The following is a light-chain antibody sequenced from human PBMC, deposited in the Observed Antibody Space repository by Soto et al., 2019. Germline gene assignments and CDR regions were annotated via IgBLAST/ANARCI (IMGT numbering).Light chain of an antibody. Sequence: EIVLTQSPGTLSLSPGERDTISCRASQRVSSSYLAWYQQKPGQAPRLLIYGASSRATGIPDRFSGSGSGTDFTLTISRLEPEDFAVYYCQQYGSSPGTFGQGTRWIS. CDR2: GAS. J-gene: IGKJ1*01. V-gene: IGKV3-20*01. CDR1: QRVSSSY. CDR3: QQYGSSPGT.